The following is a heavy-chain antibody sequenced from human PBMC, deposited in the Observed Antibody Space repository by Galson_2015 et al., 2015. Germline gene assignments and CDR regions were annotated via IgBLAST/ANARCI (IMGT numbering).Heavy chain of an antibody. Sequence: SLRLSCAASGFTFSNYAMSWVRQGLGKGLECVSIISGGVGRGSGGSTSYAHSVKGRFTISRDNSKNTLYLQMNSLRVEDTAVYYCATWGGAVAGNWGQGTLVTVSS. CDR2: ISGGVGRGSGGST. V-gene: IGHV3-23*01. J-gene: IGHJ4*02. CDR1: GFTFSNYA. D-gene: IGHD6-13*01. CDR3: ATWGGAVAGN.